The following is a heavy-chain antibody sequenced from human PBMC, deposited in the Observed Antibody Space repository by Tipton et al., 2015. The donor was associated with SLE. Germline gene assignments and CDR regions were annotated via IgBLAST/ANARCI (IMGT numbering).Heavy chain of an antibody. Sequence: LSLTCTVSGGSISSYYWSWIRQPPGKGLEWVSGISWNSGSIGYADSVKGRFTISRDNAKNSLYLQMNSLRAEDTALYYCAKGWRALGAFDIWGQGTMVTVSS. CDR2: ISWNSGSI. D-gene: IGHD3-3*01. J-gene: IGHJ3*02. CDR1: GGSISSYY. CDR3: AKGWRALGAFDI. V-gene: IGHV3-9*01.